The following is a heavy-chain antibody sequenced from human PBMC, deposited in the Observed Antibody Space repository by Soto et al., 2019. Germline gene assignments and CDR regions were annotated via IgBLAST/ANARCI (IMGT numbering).Heavy chain of an antibody. Sequence: SETLSLTCTVSGGSITSGGYYWSWIRQHPGKGLEWIGYIDYSGSTDYNPSLKSRVTISVDTSKNLFSLKVSSVTAADTAVYYCARAPRYFDILTGSYYFDYWGQGTLVTVS. CDR1: GGSITSGGYY. CDR2: IDYSGST. V-gene: IGHV4-31*03. D-gene: IGHD3-9*01. J-gene: IGHJ4*02. CDR3: ARAPRYFDILTGSYYFDY.